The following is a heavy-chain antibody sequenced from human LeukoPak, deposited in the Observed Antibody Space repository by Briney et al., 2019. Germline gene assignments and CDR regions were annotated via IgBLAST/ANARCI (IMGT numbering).Heavy chain of an antibody. V-gene: IGHV4-59*01. CDR1: GGSISSYY. J-gene: IGHJ3*02. Sequence: SETLSLTCTVSGGSISSYYWSWIRQPPGKGLEWIGYIYYSGSTNYNPSLKSRVTISIDTSKNQFSLKLSSVTAADTAVYYCARMQIRGAFDIWGQGTMVAVSS. CDR2: IYYSGST. CDR3: ARMQIRGAFDI. D-gene: IGHD3-10*01.